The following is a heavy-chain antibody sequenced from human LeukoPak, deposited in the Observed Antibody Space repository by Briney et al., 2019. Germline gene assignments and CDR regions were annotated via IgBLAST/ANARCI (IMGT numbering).Heavy chain of an antibody. CDR2: IYYSGST. CDR1: GGSISSGDYY. Sequence: SETLSLTCTVSGGSISSGDYYWSWIRHPPGKGLEWVGYIYYSGSTYYNPSLKSRVTISVDTYKNQFSLTLSSVTAADTAVYYCARDTYLDTAMVDYWGQGTLVTVSS. J-gene: IGHJ4*02. V-gene: IGHV4-30-4*08. CDR3: ARDTYLDTAMVDY. D-gene: IGHD5-18*01.